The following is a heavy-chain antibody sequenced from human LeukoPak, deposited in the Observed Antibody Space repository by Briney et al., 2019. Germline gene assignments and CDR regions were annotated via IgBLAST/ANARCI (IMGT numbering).Heavy chain of an antibody. V-gene: IGHV4-34*01. D-gene: IGHD4-17*01. CDR2: INHSGST. CDR1: GGSFSGYD. Sequence: PSETLSLTCAVYGGSFSGYDWSWIRQPPGKGLEWIGEINHSGSTNYNPSLKSRVTISVDTSKNQFSLKLSSVTAADTAVYYCARLPYDYGDYALGYWGQGTLVTVFS. J-gene: IGHJ4*02. CDR3: ARLPYDYGDYALGY.